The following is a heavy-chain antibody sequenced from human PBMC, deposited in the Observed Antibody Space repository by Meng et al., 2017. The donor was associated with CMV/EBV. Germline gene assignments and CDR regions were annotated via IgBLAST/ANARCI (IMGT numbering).Heavy chain of an antibody. CDR1: GGTFGSYA. CDR2: IIPIFGTA. CDR3: ARGEQPAPFDY. V-gene: IGHV1-69*05. D-gene: IGHD1-26*01. J-gene: IGHJ4*02. Sequence: SCKASGGTFGSYAISWGRQAPGQGLEWMGGIIPIFGTANYAQKFQGRVTITTDESTSTAYMELSSLRSEDTAVYYCARGEQPAPFDYWGQGTLVTVSS.